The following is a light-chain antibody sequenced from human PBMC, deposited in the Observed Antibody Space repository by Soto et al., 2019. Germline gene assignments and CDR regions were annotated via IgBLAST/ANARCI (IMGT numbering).Light chain of an antibody. CDR2: DAS. CDR1: QSVSSY. V-gene: IGKV3-11*01. CDR3: QQRSNWIT. Sequence: EIVLTQSPATLSLSPGERATLSCRASQSVSSYLAWYQQKPGHAPRLLIYDASNRATGIPDRFSGSGSGTDFSLTISSLEPEGFAVYYCQQRSNWITFGQGTRLEIK. J-gene: IGKJ5*01.